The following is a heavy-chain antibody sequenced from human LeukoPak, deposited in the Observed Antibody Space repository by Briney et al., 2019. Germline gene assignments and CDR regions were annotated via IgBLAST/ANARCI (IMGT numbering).Heavy chain of an antibody. J-gene: IGHJ4*02. D-gene: IGHD3-16*01. V-gene: IGHV3-33*01. CDR1: GFSFSNYG. CDR2: IWYDGSNT. CDR3: ARSNNGGWGYCDY. Sequence: GGSLRLSCAASGFSFSNYGMHWVRQAPGKGLEWVAVIWYDGSNTYYADTVKGRFTISRDNSKNTLYVQMSSLRAEDTAVYYCARSNNGGWGYCDYWGQGSLVTVSS.